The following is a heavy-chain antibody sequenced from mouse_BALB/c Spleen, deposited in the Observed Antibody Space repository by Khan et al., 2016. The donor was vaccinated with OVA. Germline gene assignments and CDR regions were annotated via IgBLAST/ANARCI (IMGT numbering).Heavy chain of an antibody. CDR1: GFTFSRFG. J-gene: IGHJ2*01. Sequence: VELVESGGGLVQPGGSLKLSCAASGFTFSRFGMHWVRQAPEKGLEWVAYISSGSSAIYYGDKVKGRFTISRDNPTNTLSIQMTSLRSEDTAVYYCTRDSDFEDWGQGTTLTVSS. V-gene: IGHV5-17*02. CDR2: ISSGSSAI. CDR3: TRDSDFED.